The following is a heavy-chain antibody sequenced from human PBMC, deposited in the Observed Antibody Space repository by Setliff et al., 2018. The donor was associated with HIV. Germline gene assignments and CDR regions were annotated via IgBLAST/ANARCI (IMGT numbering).Heavy chain of an antibody. D-gene: IGHD3-3*01. CDR2: INPWDDTT. Sequence: GKVPCKASRYHFLSYYDHWLPPAPGPGLEWMGIINPWDDTTTYAEKFQGRVTMTRDTSTGTVYMELSSLTSDDTAVYFCASDRTYYEFFRGHYSYFDYWGHGTLVTVSS. CDR3: ASDRTYYEFFRGHYSYFDY. CDR1: RYHFLSYY. V-gene: IGHV1-46*01. J-gene: IGHJ4*01.